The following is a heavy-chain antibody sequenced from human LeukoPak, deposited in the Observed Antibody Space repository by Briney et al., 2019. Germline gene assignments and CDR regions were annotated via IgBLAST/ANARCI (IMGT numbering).Heavy chain of an antibody. D-gene: IGHD1-26*01. Sequence: GGSLRLSCAASGCTVSSNYMSWVRQAPGKGLEWVSVIYSGGSTYYADSVKGRFTISRDNSKNTLYLQMNSLRAEDTAVYYCARVVGADYYYYGMDVWGQGTTVTVSS. CDR1: GCTVSSNY. V-gene: IGHV3-53*01. CDR2: IYSGGST. CDR3: ARVVGADYYYYGMDV. J-gene: IGHJ6*02.